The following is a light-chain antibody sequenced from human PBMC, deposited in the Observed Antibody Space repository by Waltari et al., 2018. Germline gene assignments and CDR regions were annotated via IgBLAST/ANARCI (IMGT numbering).Light chain of an antibody. Sequence: QPVLTQSPSASASLGASVKLTCTLSTGHSDFAIAWQPQQPERGPRYLMKLNSDGSPTKGDEIPDRFSGSSSGAERYLTISSLQSEDEAAYYCQTWGSGIVTFGGGTQLTVL. CDR3: QTWGSGIVT. CDR2: LNSDGSP. J-gene: IGLJ2*01. V-gene: IGLV4-69*01. CDR1: TGHSDFA.